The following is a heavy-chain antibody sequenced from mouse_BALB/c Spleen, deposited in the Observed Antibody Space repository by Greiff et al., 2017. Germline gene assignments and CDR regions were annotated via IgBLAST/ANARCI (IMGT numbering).Heavy chain of an antibody. CDR3: ARLEGYFDY. Sequence: EVKLMESGPGLVKPSQSLSLTCSVTGYSITSGYFWNWIRQFPGNKLEWMGYISYDGSNNYNPSLKNRISITRDTSKNQFFLKLNSVTTEDTATYYCARLEGYFDYWGQGTTLTVSS. CDR1: GYSITSGYF. CDR2: ISYDGSN. V-gene: IGHV3-6*02. J-gene: IGHJ2*01.